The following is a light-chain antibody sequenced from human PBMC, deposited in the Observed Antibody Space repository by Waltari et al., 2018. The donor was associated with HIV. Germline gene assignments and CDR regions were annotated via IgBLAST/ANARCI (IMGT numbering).Light chain of an antibody. V-gene: IGLV2-14*03. CDR3: SSYTSSSTNYV. Sequence: QSALTQPASVSGSPGQSITISCPGTSSDVGGYNYVSWYQQHPGKAPKPMIYDVSNRPSGVSNRFSGSKSGNTASLTISGLQAEDEADYYCSSYTSSSTNYVFGTGTKVTVL. CDR2: DVS. CDR1: SSDVGGYNY. J-gene: IGLJ1*01.